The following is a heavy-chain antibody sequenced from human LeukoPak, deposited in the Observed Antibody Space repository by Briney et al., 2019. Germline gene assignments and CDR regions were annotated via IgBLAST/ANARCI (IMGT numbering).Heavy chain of an antibody. CDR1: GGTFSSYA. CDR2: IIPIFGTA. CDR3: ARSHRITMIIVGQTNAFDI. D-gene: IGHD3-22*01. V-gene: IGHV1-69*05. J-gene: IGHJ3*02. Sequence: SVKVSCKASGGTFSSYAISWVRQAPGQGLEWMGRIIPIFGTANYAQKFQGRVTITTDESTSTAYMELSSLRSEDTAVYYCARSHRITMIIVGQTNAFDIWGQGTMVTVSS.